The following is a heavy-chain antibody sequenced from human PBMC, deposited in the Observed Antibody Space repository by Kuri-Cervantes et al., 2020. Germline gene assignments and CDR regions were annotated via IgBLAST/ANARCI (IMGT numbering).Heavy chain of an antibody. V-gene: IGHV1-8*01. CDR1: GYTFTSYD. J-gene: IGHJ6*02. CDR3: ARGVTTAVYYYYGMDV. D-gene: IGHD4-11*01. Sequence: ASVKVSCKASGYTFTSYDINWVRQATGQGLEWMGWMNPNSGNTGYAQKFQGRVTMTRNTSISTAYMELSSLRSGDTAVYYCARGVTTAVYYYYGMDVWGQGTTVTVSS. CDR2: MNPNSGNT.